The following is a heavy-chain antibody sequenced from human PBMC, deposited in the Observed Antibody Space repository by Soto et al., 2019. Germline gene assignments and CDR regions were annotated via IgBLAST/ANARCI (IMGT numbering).Heavy chain of an antibody. CDR1: GGSIRRYY. CDR3: ARGLITAAGILDAFDI. Sequence: SETPSLTRPVSGGSIRRYYWRWIRPPPGKGLEWIGYIYYSGSTNYNPSLKSRVTISVDTSKNQFSLKLSSVTAADTAVYYCARGLITAAGILDAFDIWGQGTMVTVSS. J-gene: IGHJ3*02. D-gene: IGHD6-13*01. V-gene: IGHV4-59*01. CDR2: IYYSGST.